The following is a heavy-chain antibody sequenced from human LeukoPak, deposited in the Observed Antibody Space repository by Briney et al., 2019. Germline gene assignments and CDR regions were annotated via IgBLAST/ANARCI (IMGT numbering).Heavy chain of an antibody. J-gene: IGHJ3*02. Sequence: PGGSLRLSCAASGFTFSSYAMHWVRQAPGKGLEYVSAISSNGGSTYYANSVKGRFTISRDNSKNTLYLQMGSLRAEDMAVYYCARTATAAGAFDIWGQGTMVTVSS. CDR3: ARTATAAGAFDI. D-gene: IGHD6-13*01. CDR1: GFTFSSYA. V-gene: IGHV3-64*01. CDR2: ISSNGGST.